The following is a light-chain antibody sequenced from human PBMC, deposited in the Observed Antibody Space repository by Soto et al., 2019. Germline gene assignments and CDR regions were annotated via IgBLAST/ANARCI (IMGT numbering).Light chain of an antibody. CDR1: RSNIGSNA. J-gene: IGLJ3*02. Sequence: QSVLTQPPSASGTPGQGVTISCSGSRSNIGSNAVSWYQQLPGTAPKLLIYNDNQRPSGVPDRFSASKSGTSASLAISGLQSEDEADYYCAAWDDSLNARGVFGGGTKVTVL. CDR2: NDN. CDR3: AAWDDSLNARGV. V-gene: IGLV1-44*01.